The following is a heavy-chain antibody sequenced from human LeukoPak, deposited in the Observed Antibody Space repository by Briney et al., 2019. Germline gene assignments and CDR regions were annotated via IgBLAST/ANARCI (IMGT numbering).Heavy chain of an antibody. CDR3: ARGPRAYTSGWYYFDS. CDR2: ISNSGATV. D-gene: IGHD6-19*01. V-gene: IGHV3-48*03. CDR1: GFTFSNHE. J-gene: IGHJ4*02. Sequence: GGSLRLPCAPSGFTFSNHEMNWARQAPGRGLEWLSYISNSGATVYYADSVKGGFSISRDNAKNSLDLQMTSLRAEDTGIYYCARGPRAYTSGWYYFDSWGRGTLVTVSS.